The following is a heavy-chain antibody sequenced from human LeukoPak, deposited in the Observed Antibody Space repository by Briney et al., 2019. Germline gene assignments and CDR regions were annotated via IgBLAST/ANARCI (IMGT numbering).Heavy chain of an antibody. V-gene: IGHV4-4*07. D-gene: IGHD2-2*01. CDR2: IYTSGST. J-gene: IGHJ3*02. Sequence: ETLSLTCTVSGGSIRSYYWSWIRQPAGKGLEWIGRIYTSGSTNYNPSLKSRVTMSVDTSKNQFCLKLSSVTAADTAVYYCARSLRYCSSTSCLDAFDIWGQGTMVTVSS. CDR1: GGSIRSYY. CDR3: ARSLRYCSSTSCLDAFDI.